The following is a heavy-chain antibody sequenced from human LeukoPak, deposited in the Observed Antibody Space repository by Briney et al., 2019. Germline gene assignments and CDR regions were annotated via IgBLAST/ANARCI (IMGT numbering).Heavy chain of an antibody. CDR3: AQDISWFAFDI. CDR1: GFTFSNYA. Sequence: GGSMRLSCAASGFTFSNYAMSWVRQAPGKGLEWVSDISGSGDSTNYADSVKGRFTISRDNSKNTVYLQMNSLRAEDTALYYCAQDISWFAFDIWGQGTMVTVSS. J-gene: IGHJ3*02. V-gene: IGHV3-23*01. CDR2: ISGSGDST. D-gene: IGHD3-10*01.